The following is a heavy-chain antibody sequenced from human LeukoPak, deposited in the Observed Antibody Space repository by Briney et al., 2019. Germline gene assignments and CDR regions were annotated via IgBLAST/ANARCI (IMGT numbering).Heavy chain of an antibody. V-gene: IGHV4-59*01. CDR3: ARSSGWFDY. CDR2: IYSSGST. J-gene: IGHJ4*02. CDR1: GGSISKYY. D-gene: IGHD6-19*01. Sequence: PSETLSLTSTASGGSISKYYWIWIRQPPGKGLEWIGYIYSSGSTNYNPSLKSRVTISVDTSNNQFSLKLASVTAADTAVYYCARSSGWFDYWGQGILVTVSS.